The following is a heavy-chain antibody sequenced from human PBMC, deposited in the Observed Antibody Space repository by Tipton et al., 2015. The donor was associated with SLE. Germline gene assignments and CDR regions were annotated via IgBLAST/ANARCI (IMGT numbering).Heavy chain of an antibody. J-gene: IGHJ5*02. CDR3: ARDLEMYGGDTPGFDP. D-gene: IGHD2-21*02. V-gene: IGHV4-34*01. CDR1: GGSFSGYY. CDR2: INHSGST. Sequence: TLSLTCAVYGGSFSGYYWSWIRQPPGKGLEWIGEINHSGSTNYNPSLKSRVTISVDTSKNQFSLNLSSVTAADTAVYYCARDLEMYGGDTPGFDPWGQGILVTVSS.